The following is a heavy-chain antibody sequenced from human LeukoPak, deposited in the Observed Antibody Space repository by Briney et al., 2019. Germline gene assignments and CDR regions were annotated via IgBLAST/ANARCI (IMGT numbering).Heavy chain of an antibody. J-gene: IGHJ4*02. V-gene: IGHV4-31*03. Sequence: SETLSLTCTVSGGSISSGGYYWSWIRQHPGKGLEWIGYIYYSGSTYYNPSLKSRVTISVDTSKNQFSLKLSSVTAADTAVYYCAREDTAIVDYWGQGTLVTVSS. CDR3: AREDTAIVDY. CDR1: GGSISSGGYY. D-gene: IGHD5-18*01. CDR2: IYYSGST.